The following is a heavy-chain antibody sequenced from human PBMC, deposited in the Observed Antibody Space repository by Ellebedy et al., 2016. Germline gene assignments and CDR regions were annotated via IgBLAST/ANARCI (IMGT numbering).Heavy chain of an antibody. CDR1: GFTFSDHY. D-gene: IGHD6-6*01. J-gene: IGHJ6*03. V-gene: IGHV3-73*01. Sequence: GESLKISXAASGFTFSDHYMDWVRQAPGKGLEWVGRIRSKANSYATAYAASVKGRFTISRDDSKNTAYLQMNSLKTEDTAVYYCTRRWDSSSSDYYYYMDVWGKGTTVTVSS. CDR3: TRRWDSSSSDYYYYMDV. CDR2: IRSKANSYAT.